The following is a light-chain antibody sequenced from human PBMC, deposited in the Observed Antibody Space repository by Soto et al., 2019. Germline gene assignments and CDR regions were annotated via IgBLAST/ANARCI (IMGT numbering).Light chain of an antibody. CDR1: QTVTSDY. CDR2: GAS. CDR3: RQSGMLPIT. J-gene: IGKJ5*01. Sequence: EIVLTQSPGTLSLSPGERATLSCRASQTVTSDYLAWHQQKPGQAPRLLIYGASSRATGIPARFSGSGSGTDFTLTISRLEPEDFAVDYCRQSGMLPITFGQGTRLEIK. V-gene: IGKV3-20*01.